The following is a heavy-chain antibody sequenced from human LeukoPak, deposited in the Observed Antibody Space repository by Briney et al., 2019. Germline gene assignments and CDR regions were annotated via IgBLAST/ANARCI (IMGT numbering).Heavy chain of an antibody. CDR1: GFTFSSYG. D-gene: IGHD3-22*01. J-gene: IGHJ4*02. CDR3: ARKTDSGGQGDY. Sequence: GGTLRLSCAASGFTFSSYGMSWVRQAPGKGLEWVSGISGSGGSTYYADSVKGRFTISRDNSKNMLYLQMNSLRAEDTAVYYCARKTDSGGQGDYWGPGTLVTVSS. V-gene: IGHV3-23*01. CDR2: ISGSGGST.